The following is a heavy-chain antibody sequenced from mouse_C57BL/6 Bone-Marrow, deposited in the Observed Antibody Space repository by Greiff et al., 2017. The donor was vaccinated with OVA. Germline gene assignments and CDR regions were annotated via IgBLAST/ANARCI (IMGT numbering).Heavy chain of an antibody. CDR3: ARPAQATSYCDD. J-gene: IGHJ2*01. CDR2: FDPSDSYT. V-gene: IGHV1-50*01. CDR1: GYTFTSYW. D-gene: IGHD3-2*02. Sequence: QVQLQQPGAELVKPGASVKLSCKDSGYTFTSYWMQWVKQRPGQGLEWIGEFDPSDSYTNYNQKLKGKATLTVDTSSRTAYLRRSSLTSEESAVYYCARPAQATSYCDDWGKGTTRTVSS.